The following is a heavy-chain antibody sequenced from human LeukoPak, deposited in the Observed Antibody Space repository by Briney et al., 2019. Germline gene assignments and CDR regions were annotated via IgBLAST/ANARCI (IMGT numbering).Heavy chain of an antibody. Sequence: SETLSLTCAVSGGSISSGGYSWSWIRQPPGKGLEWIGYNYHSGSTYYNPSLKSRVTISVDRSKNQFSLKLSSVTAADTAVYYCARAGNYYDSSGYKYGMDVWGQGTTVTVSS. CDR1: GGSISSGGYS. CDR2: NYHSGST. V-gene: IGHV4-30-2*01. J-gene: IGHJ6*02. D-gene: IGHD3-22*01. CDR3: ARAGNYYDSSGYKYGMDV.